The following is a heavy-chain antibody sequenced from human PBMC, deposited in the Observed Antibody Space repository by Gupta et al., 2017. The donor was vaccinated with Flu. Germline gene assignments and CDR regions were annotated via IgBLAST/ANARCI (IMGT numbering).Heavy chain of an antibody. CDR2: IYYSEST. CDR1: GGSISSYY. CDR3: ARIRFLEWLFDAFDI. D-gene: IGHD3-3*01. J-gene: IGHJ3*02. Sequence: QVQLQESGPGLVKPSETLSLTCTVSGGSISSYYWSWIRQPPGKGLEWIGYIYYSESTNYNPSLKSRVTISVDTSKNQFSLKLSSGTAADTAVYDCARIRFLEWLFDAFDIWGQGTRGTVAS. V-gene: IGHV4-59*01.